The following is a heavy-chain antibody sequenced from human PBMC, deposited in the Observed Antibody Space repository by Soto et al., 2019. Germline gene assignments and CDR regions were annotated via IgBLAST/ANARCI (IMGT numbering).Heavy chain of an antibody. CDR3: ARPYDSSDYYGGGMDV. Sequence: QVQLVQSGAEVKKPGSSVKVSCKASGGTFNNNAISWVRQAPGQGLEWMGGIIPILGTANYAQKFRGRVTITADESTSTGYMDLSSRRSEDTAVYYCARPYDSSDYYGGGMDVWGQVTTVTVSS. V-gene: IGHV1-69*01. J-gene: IGHJ6*02. CDR2: IIPILGTA. D-gene: IGHD3-22*01. CDR1: GGTFNNNA.